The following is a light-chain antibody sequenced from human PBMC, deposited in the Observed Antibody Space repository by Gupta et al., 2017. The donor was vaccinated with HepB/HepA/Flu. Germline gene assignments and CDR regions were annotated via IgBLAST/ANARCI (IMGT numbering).Light chain of an antibody. CDR3: QQYYNLPFT. J-gene: IGKJ3*01. CDR1: EDISYY. Sequence: DTQMTQSPSSLSASVGDRVTLTCQASEDISYYLNWYQHKPGEAPSLVIYDTSKLETGVSSRFTGSGSGTDFTLTISTLEPEDVATYYCQQYYNLPFTFGPGTKMDMK. CDR2: DTS. V-gene: IGKV1-33*01.